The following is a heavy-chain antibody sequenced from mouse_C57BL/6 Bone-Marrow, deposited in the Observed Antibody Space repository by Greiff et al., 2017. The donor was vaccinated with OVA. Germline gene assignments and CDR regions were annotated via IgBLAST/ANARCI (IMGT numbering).Heavy chain of an antibody. D-gene: IGHD1-1*01. CDR2: IWSGGST. V-gene: IGHV2-2*01. CDR3: ARNLIYYGSSIDY. Sequence: QVQLQQSGPGLVQPSQSLSITCTVSGFSLTSYGVHWVRQSPGKGLEWLGVIWSGGSTDYNAAFISRLSISKDNSKSQVFFKMNSLQADDTAIYYCARNLIYYGSSIDYWGQGTTLTVSS. CDR1: GFSLTSYG. J-gene: IGHJ2*01.